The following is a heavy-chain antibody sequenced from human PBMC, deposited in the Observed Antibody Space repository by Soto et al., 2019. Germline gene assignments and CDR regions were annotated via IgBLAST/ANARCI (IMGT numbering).Heavy chain of an antibody. V-gene: IGHV3-15*07. Sequence: SVSNAWMNWVRQAPGKGLAWVGRIKSKRDGGTTDYAAPVKGRFIVSRDDSRNMVYLHMNSLQTEDTAFYYCTTMANCGGDLNCIDSWGQGMLVTVSS. D-gene: IGHD2-21*02. CDR3: TTMANCGGDLNCIDS. CDR1: SVSNAW. CDR2: IKSKRDGGTT. J-gene: IGHJ4*02.